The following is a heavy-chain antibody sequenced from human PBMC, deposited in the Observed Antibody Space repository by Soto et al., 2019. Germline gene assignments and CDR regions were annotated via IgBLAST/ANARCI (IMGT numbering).Heavy chain of an antibody. Sequence: PSLLLSDTRTVSGGSIVSGSDHWICIRQPPGKGLEWIGYIYYSGSTNYNPSLKSRVTISVDTSKNQFSLKLSSVTAADTAVYYCVGYYYDSSGYHPRGFDIWGQGLLVTVSS. D-gene: IGHD3-22*01. J-gene: IGHJ5*02. V-gene: IGHV4-61*01. CDR3: VGYYYDSSGYHPRGFDI. CDR2: IYYSGST. CDR1: GGSIVSGSDH.